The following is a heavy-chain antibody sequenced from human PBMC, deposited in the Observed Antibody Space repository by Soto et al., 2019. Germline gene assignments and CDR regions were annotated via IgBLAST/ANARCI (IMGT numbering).Heavy chain of an antibody. CDR2: ISTYNGNT. V-gene: IGHV1-18*03. J-gene: IGHJ4*02. D-gene: IGHD2-2*01. CDR1: GYTFTSYG. Sequence: ASVKVSCKASGYTFTSYGISWVRQAPGQGLEWMGWISTYNGNTNYAQKLQGRVTMTTDTSTRTAYMELRSLRSVDMAVYYRASPPTHYAQRSDYWGQGNLVTVSS. CDR3: ASPPTHYAQRSDY.